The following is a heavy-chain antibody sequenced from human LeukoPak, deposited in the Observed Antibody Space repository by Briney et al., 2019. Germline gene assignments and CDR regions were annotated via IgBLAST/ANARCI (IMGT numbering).Heavy chain of an antibody. CDR1: GGSFNDYW. V-gene: IGHV4-34*01. CDR3: ARGVVVAANDDAFDI. J-gene: IGHJ3*02. CDR2: IYHSGST. D-gene: IGHD2-15*01. Sequence: SETLSLTCAVYGGSFNDYWWTWIRQPPGKGLEWIGSIYHSGSTYYNPSLKSRVTISVDTSKNQFSLKLSSVTAADTAVYYCARGVVVAANDDAFDIWGQGTMVTVSS.